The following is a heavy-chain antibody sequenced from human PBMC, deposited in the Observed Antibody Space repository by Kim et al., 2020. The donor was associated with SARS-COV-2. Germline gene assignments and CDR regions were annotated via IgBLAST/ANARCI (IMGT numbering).Heavy chain of an antibody. Sequence: GGSLRLSCAASGFTFSSYEMNWVRQAPGKGLEWVSYISSSGSTIYYADSVKGRFTISRDNAKNSLYLQMNSLRAEDTAVYYCARDYYGSGRLYYYYYYGMDVWGQGTTVTVSS. CDR3: ARDYYGSGRLYYYYYYGMDV. D-gene: IGHD3-10*01. CDR2: ISSSGSTI. J-gene: IGHJ6*02. CDR1: GFTFSSYE. V-gene: IGHV3-48*03.